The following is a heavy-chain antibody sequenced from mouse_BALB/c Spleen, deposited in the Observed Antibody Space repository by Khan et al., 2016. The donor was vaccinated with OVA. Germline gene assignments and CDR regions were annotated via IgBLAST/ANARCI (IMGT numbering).Heavy chain of an antibody. D-gene: IGHD2-10*01. CDR2: MWNDGST. CDR3: ARQPYYHYNIMDY. J-gene: IGHJ4*01. Sequence: VQLQESGPGLVAPSQSLSITCTISGFSLTNYGVHWVRQPPGKGLEWLVLMWNDGSTTYNSALKSRLTISKDNSKSQVFLKMNSLQPDDTAMYFCARQPYYHYNIMDYWGQGTSVTVSS. V-gene: IGHV2-6-1*01. CDR1: GFSLTNYG.